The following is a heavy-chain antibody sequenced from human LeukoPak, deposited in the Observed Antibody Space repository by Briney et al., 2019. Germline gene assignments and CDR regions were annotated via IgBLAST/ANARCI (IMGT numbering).Heavy chain of an antibody. V-gene: IGHV4-34*01. CDR3: ARGHGYSGYDLDY. Sequence: SETLSFTCAVYGGSFSGYYWSWIRQPPGKGLECIGEINHSGSTNYNPSLKSRVTISVDTSKNQFSLKLSSVTAADTAVYYCARGHGYSGYDLDYWGQGTLVTVSS. D-gene: IGHD5-12*01. CDR2: INHSGST. J-gene: IGHJ4*02. CDR1: GGSFSGYY.